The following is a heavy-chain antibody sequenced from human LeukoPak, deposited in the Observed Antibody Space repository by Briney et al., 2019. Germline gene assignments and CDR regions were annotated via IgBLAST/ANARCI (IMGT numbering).Heavy chain of an antibody. D-gene: IGHD3-9*01. J-gene: IGHJ1*01. Sequence: GGSLRLSCVASGFTFSSYAMSWVRQARGKGLEWVSTISGSGGSTFYADSVKGRFTISRDNSKNTLYLQMNGLRAEDTAVYYCARDGHYDILTGYFQDWGQGTLVTVSS. CDR1: GFTFSSYA. V-gene: IGHV3-23*01. CDR3: ARDGHYDILTGYFQD. CDR2: ISGSGGST.